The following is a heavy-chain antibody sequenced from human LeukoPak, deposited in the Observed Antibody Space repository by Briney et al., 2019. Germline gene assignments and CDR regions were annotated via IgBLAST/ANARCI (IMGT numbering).Heavy chain of an antibody. J-gene: IGHJ5*02. V-gene: IGHV1-2*02. CDR3: ARESRMVRGVIITGWFDP. D-gene: IGHD3-10*01. CDR2: INPNGGGT. CDR1: VYTFTVDY. Sequence: ASVSVSFASSVYTFTVDYMHWVRQAPGQGGGWVGWINPNGGGTNYAQKFQGRVTMTRDTSISTAYMELRRLRSDDTAVYYCARESRMVRGVIITGWFDPWGQGTLVTVSS.